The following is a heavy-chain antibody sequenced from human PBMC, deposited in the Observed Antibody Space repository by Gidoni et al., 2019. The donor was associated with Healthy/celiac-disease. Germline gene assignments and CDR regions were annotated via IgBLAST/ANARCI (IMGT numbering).Heavy chain of an antibody. CDR1: VGTFSSYA. V-gene: IGHV1-69*01. J-gene: IGHJ6*02. CDR3: ARGAYSSSQKGVYYYYYGMDV. CDR2: IIPIFGTA. D-gene: IGHD6-6*01. Sequence: QVQLVQSGAEVKKPGSSVKVSCQASVGTFSSYAISLVRQAPGQGLEWMGGIIPIFGTANYAQKFQGRVTITADESTSTAYMELSSLRSEDTAVYYCARGAYSSSQKGVYYYYYGMDVWGQGTTVTVSS.